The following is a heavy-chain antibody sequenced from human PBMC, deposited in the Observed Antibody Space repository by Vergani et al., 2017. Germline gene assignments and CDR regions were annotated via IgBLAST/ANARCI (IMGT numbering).Heavy chain of an antibody. Sequence: QVQLVQSGAEVKKPGSSVKVSCKASGGTFSSYTISWVRQAPGQGLEWMGRIIPILGIANYAQKFQGRVTITADESTSTAYMELSSLRSEDTAVYYCARDGVAAAGTRDYYYYMDVWGKGTTVTVSS. CDR2: IIPILGIA. V-gene: IGHV1-69*08. CDR1: GGTFSSYT. J-gene: IGHJ6*03. D-gene: IGHD6-13*01. CDR3: ARDGVAAAGTRDYYYYMDV.